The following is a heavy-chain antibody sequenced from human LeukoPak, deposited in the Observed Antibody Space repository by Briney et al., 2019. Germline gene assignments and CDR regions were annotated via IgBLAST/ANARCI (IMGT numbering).Heavy chain of an antibody. CDR2: MSPKTGNT. D-gene: IGHD6-19*01. Sequence: ASVKVSCKASGYTFTAYDLSWLREATGQGLEWMGWMSPKTGNTGYAQKFQDRITMTRDTSISTAYMELGSLTSEDTAVYYCARARGWGSTDRFFEVWGRGTLVTVSS. CDR3: ARARGWGSTDRFFEV. CDR1: GYTFTAYD. J-gene: IGHJ2*01. V-gene: IGHV1-8*01.